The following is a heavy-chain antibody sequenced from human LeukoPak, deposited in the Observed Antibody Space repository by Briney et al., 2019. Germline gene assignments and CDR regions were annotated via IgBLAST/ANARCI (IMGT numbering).Heavy chain of an antibody. J-gene: IGHJ4*02. Sequence: SETLSLTCTVSGGSISSYYWSWIRQPPGKGLEWIGYIYYSGSTNYNPSLKSRVTISVDMSKNQFSLKLSSVTAADTAVYYCARSVYGSGSYYNFDYWGQGTLVTVSS. CDR2: IYYSGST. CDR3: ARSVYGSGSYYNFDY. D-gene: IGHD3-10*01. CDR1: GGSISSYY. V-gene: IGHV4-59*01.